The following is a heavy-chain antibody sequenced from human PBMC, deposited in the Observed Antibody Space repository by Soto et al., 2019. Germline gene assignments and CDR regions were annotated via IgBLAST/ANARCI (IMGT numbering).Heavy chain of an antibody. CDR3: ARVLMVVAATPDWFDP. D-gene: IGHD2-15*01. J-gene: IGHJ5*02. Sequence: TLSLTCTVSGGSISSGDYYWSWIRQPPGKGLEWIGYIYYSGSTYYSPSLKSRVTISVDTSKNQFSLKLSSVTAADTAVYYCARVLMVVAATPDWFDPWGQGTLVTVSS. V-gene: IGHV4-30-4*01. CDR1: GGSISSGDYY. CDR2: IYYSGST.